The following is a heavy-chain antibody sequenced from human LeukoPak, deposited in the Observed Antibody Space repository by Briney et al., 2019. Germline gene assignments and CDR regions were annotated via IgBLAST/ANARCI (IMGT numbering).Heavy chain of an antibody. CDR2: INPNSGGT. CDR1: GYTFTGYY. CDR3: AKWGWVAASPFDY. Sequence: GASVKVSCKASGYTFTGYYMHWVRQAPGQGLEWMGRINPNSGGTNYAQKFQGRVTMTRDTSISTAYMELSRLRSDDTAVYYCAKWGWVAASPFDYWGQGTLVTVSS. V-gene: IGHV1-2*06. J-gene: IGHJ4*02. D-gene: IGHD2-15*01.